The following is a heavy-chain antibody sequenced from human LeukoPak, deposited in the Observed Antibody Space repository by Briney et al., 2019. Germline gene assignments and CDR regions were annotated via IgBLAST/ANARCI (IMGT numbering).Heavy chain of an antibody. D-gene: IGHD3-3*01. J-gene: IGHJ2*01. V-gene: IGHV3-21*01. CDR1: GFTFSSYS. Sequence: GKSLRLSCAASGFTFSSYSMNWVRQAPGKGLEWVSSISSSSTYIYYAGSVKGRFTISRDNAKNSLFLQMNSLRAEDTAVYYCARDKGTEGLLPRGDWYFDLWGRGTLVTVSS. CDR3: ARDKGTEGLLPRGDWYFDL. CDR2: ISSSSTYI.